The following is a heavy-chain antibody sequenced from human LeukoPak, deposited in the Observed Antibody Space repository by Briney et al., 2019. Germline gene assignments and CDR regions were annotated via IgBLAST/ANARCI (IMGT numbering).Heavy chain of an antibody. V-gene: IGHV3-30*18. CDR3: AKDIRTHIGGPGY. CDR1: GFTFSSYG. D-gene: IGHD1-26*01. CDR2: ISYDGSNK. J-gene: IGHJ4*02. Sequence: GGSLRLSCAASGFTFSSYGMHWVRQAPGKGLEGVAVISYDGSNKYYADSVKGRFTISRDNSKNTLYLQMNSLRAEDTAVYYCAKDIRTHIGGPGYWGQGTLATISS.